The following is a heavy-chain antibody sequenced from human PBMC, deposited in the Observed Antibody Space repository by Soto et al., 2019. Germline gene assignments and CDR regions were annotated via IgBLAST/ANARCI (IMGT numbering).Heavy chain of an antibody. D-gene: IGHD6-13*01. CDR1: GGSISSGGDY. J-gene: IGHJ6*02. CDR3: ASSQGNQQLIYYYGMGV. Sequence: QVQLQESGPGLVKPSQTLSLTCTVAGGSISSGGDYWSWIRQHPGKGLEWIGNIYYSGSTHYNPSLKSRVTISVDTSKNQFSLKLSSVTAADTAMYYCASSQGNQQLIYYYGMGVWGQGTTVTVSS. V-gene: IGHV4-31*03. CDR2: IYYSGST.